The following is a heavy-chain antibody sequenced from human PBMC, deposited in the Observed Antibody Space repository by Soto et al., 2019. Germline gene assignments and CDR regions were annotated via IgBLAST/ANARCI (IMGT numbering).Heavy chain of an antibody. D-gene: IGHD3-10*01. CDR3: ARDPGAGVTMVRGVIVGLDY. V-gene: IGHV1-69*04. Sequence: SVKVSCKASGGTFSSYTISWVRQAPGQGLEWMGRIIPILGIANYAQKFQGRVTITADKSTSTAYMELSSLRSEDTAVYYCARDPGAGVTMVRGVIVGLDYWGQGTLVTVSS. J-gene: IGHJ4*02. CDR1: GGTFSSYT. CDR2: IIPILGIA.